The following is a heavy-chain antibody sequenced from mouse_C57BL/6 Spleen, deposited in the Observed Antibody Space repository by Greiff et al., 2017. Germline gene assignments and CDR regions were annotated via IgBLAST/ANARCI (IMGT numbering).Heavy chain of an antibody. CDR1: GYSFTGYF. Sequence: QVQLQQSGPELVKPGDSVKISCKASGYSFTGYFMNWVMQSHGKSLEWIGQIYPGDGDTNYNGKFKGKATLTADKSSSTAYMQLSSLTSEDSAGYFCAKDSYYYGSSWYFDVWGTGTTVTVSS. CDR3: AKDSYYYGSSWYFDV. J-gene: IGHJ1*03. V-gene: IGHV1-80*01. CDR2: IYPGDGDT. D-gene: IGHD1-1*01.